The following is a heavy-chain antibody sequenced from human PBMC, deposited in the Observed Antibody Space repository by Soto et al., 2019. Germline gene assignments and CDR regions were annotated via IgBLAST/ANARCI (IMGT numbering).Heavy chain of an antibody. Sequence: QLQLQESGPGLVKPSETLSLTCTVSGGSVSSSSYYWGWVRQPPGKGLEWIGSVYYSGSTYYNPSLESRVTISVDKSKNRFSLKLMSLSAADTAVYYCGGLEGLATISYYFDYWGQGALVTVSS. CDR2: VYYSGST. CDR1: GGSVSSSSYY. V-gene: IGHV4-39*01. J-gene: IGHJ4*02. D-gene: IGHD3-9*01. CDR3: GGLEGLATISYYFDY.